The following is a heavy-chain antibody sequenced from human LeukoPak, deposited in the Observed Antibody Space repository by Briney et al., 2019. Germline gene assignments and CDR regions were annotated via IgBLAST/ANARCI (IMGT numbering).Heavy chain of an antibody. CDR1: GFTFSDYA. V-gene: IGHV3-64*01. CDR2: ISSNGGSI. CDR3: ARDTCGCGSGWHLYWYFDL. Sequence: GGSLRLSCAASGFTFSDYAMHWVRQAPGKELEYVSAISSNGGSIHYANSVKGRFAISRDNSKNTLYLQMDSLRAEDMAVYYCARDTCGCGSGWHLYWYFDLWGRGTLVTVSS. D-gene: IGHD6-19*01. J-gene: IGHJ2*01.